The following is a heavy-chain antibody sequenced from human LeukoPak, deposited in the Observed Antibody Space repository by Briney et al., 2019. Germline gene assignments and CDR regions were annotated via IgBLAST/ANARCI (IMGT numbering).Heavy chain of an antibody. CDR3: ARWPQGDAFDI. CDR2: ISSSSSYI. V-gene: IGHV3-21*01. J-gene: IGHJ3*02. CDR1: GFTFSSYS. D-gene: IGHD5-12*01. Sequence: PGGSLRLSCAASGFTFSSYSMNWVRQTPGKGLEWVSSISSSSSYIYYADSVKGRFTISRDNAKNSLYLQMNSLRAEDTAVYYCARWPQGDAFDIWGQGTMVTISS.